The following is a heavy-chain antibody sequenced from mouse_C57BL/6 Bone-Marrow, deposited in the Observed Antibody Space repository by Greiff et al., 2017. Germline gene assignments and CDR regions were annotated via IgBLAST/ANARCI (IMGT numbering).Heavy chain of an antibody. Sequence: VQLQQSGAELVRPGASVKLSCTASGFNIKDDYMHWVKQRPEQGLEWIGWIDPENGDTEYASKFQGKATITADTSSNTAYLQLSSLISEDTAVYYCTGVLLRYWFAYWGQGTLVTVSA. V-gene: IGHV14-4*01. CDR2: IDPENGDT. CDR3: TGVLLRYWFAY. CDR1: GFNIKDDY. D-gene: IGHD1-1*01. J-gene: IGHJ3*01.